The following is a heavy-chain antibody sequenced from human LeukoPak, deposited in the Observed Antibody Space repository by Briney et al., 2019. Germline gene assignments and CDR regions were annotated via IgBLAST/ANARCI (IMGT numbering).Heavy chain of an antibody. Sequence: GRSLRLSCAASGFTFSSYGMHWVRQAPGKGLEWVAVISYDGSNKYYADSVKGRFTISRDNSKNTLYLQMNSLRAEDTAVYYCARPTVATGIDYWGQGTLVTVSS. CDR1: GFTFSSYG. V-gene: IGHV3-30*03. CDR2: ISYDGSNK. J-gene: IGHJ4*02. D-gene: IGHD4-23*01. CDR3: ARPTVATGIDY.